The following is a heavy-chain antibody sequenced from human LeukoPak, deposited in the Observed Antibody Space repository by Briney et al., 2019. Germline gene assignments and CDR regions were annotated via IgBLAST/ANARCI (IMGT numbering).Heavy chain of an antibody. CDR2: IWYDGSNK. CDR1: GFTFSSYG. Sequence: GRSLRLSCAASGFTFSSYGMCWVRQAPGKGLEWVAVIWYDGSNKYYADSVKGRFTISRDNSKNTLYPQMNSLRAEDTAVYYCARGVVYPTWSGPHWSDYWGQGTLVTVSS. CDR3: ARGVVYPTWSGPHWSDY. J-gene: IGHJ4*02. V-gene: IGHV3-33*01. D-gene: IGHD3-3*01.